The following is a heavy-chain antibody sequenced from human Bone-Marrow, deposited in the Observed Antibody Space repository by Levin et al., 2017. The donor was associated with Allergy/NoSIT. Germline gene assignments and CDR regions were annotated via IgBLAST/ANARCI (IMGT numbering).Heavy chain of an antibody. Sequence: GGSLRLSCAASGFTFSGSAMHWVRQASGKGLEWVGRIRSKANGYATAYAASVKGRFTISRDDSKNTAYLQMNSLKTEDTAVYYCTRRTWGGSGSSNWFDPWGQGTLVTVSS. CDR2: IRSKANGYAT. CDR1: GFTFSGSA. D-gene: IGHD6-19*01. CDR3: TRRTWGGSGSSNWFDP. J-gene: IGHJ5*02. V-gene: IGHV3-73*01.